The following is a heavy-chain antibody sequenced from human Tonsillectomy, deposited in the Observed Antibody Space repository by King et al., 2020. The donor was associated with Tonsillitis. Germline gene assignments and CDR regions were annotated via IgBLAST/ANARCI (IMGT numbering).Heavy chain of an antibody. D-gene: IGHD4-23*01. CDR3: ARQGGYGGAVYFDY. CDR1: GYSFTNYW. V-gene: IGHV5-51*01. CDR2: IYPLDSDT. J-gene: IGHJ4*02. Sequence: VQLVESGAEVKKPGESLRISCKGSGYSFTNYWIGWVRQMPGKGLEWMGIIYPLDSDTRYSPSFEGQVSISADKSINTAYLQWNSLKASDTAMYYCARQGGYGGAVYFDYWGQGTLVTVSS.